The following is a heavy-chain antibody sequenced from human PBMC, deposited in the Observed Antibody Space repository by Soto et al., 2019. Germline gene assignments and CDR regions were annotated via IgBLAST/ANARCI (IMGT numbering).Heavy chain of an antibody. CDR2: INYSGST. J-gene: IGHJ4*02. V-gene: IGHV4-61*01. Sequence: QVQLQESGPGLVKPSETLSLTCTVSGGSVSSGSYYWTWMRQPPGKGLEWIGYINYSGSTSYNPSLQGRVAISVDTSKKQFSLKVSAVTAADTAVYYCARDGDTSGYYYFDCWGQGTLVTVSS. D-gene: IGHD3-22*01. CDR1: GGSVSSGSYY. CDR3: ARDGDTSGYYYFDC.